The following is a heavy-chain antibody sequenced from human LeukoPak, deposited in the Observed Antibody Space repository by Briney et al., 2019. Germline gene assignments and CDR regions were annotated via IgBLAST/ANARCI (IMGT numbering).Heavy chain of an antibody. V-gene: IGHV1-46*01. CDR3: ARTPLQLWFGEPLYGGQFDY. CDR2: INPSGST. D-gene: IGHD3-10*01. Sequence: ASVKVSCKASGYTFSSYYMHWVRQAPGQGLEWMGIINPSGSTSNAQKFQGRVTMTTDTSTSTAYMELRSLRSDDTAVYYCARTPLQLWFGEPLYGGQFDYWGQGTLVTVSS. CDR1: GYTFSSYY. J-gene: IGHJ4*02.